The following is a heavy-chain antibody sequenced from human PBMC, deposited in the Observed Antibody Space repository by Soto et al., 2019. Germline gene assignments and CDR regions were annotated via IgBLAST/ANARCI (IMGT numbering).Heavy chain of an antibody. CDR3: AKGNPLNCISTSCPPGAYYYYGMDV. CDR1: GGSISSGDYY. CDR2: IYYSGST. V-gene: IGHV4-30-4*01. J-gene: IGHJ6*02. D-gene: IGHD2-2*01. Sequence: QVQLQESGPGLVKPSQTLSLTCTVSGGSISSGDYYWSWIRQPPGKGLEWIGYIYYSGSTYYNPXXXXRVXXXVDTSRHPVSXXLXSXXAAHTAEYYCAKGNPLNCISTSCPPGAYYYYGMDVWGQGPTVTVSS.